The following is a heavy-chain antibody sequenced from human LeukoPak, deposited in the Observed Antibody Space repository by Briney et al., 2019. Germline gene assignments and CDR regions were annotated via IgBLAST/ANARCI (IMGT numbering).Heavy chain of an antibody. V-gene: IGHV1-69*01. CDR2: IIPIDGTA. CDR1: RDTFTRCA. D-gene: IGHD3-10*01. Sequence: AASVKVSCKASRDTFTRCAFSWVRQAPGQGLEWMGGIIPIDGTANFAQKFQGRVTITADHSTSTAYMELSSLRSEDPAIYYCARDPGAPVRAFDIWGQGTLVTVSS. J-gene: IGHJ3*02. CDR3: ARDPGAPVRAFDI.